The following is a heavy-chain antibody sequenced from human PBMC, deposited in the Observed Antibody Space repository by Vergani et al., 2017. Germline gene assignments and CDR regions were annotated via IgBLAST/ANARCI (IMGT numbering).Heavy chain of an antibody. CDR2: INHSGST. CDR3: ARGLTRVRYCSGGSCYRXVDP. V-gene: IGHV4-34*01. CDR1: GGSFSGYY. J-gene: IGHJ5*02. Sequence: QVQLQQWGAGLLKPSETLSLTCAVYGGSFSGYYWSWIRQPPGKGLEWIGEINHSGSTNYNPSLKSRVTISVDTSKNQFSLKLSSVTAADTAVYYCARGLTRVRYCSGGSCYRXVDPWGQGTLVTVSS. D-gene: IGHD2-15*01.